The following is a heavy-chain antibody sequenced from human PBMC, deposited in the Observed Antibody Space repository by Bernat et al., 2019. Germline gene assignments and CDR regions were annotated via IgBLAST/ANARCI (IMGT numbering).Heavy chain of an antibody. CDR3: AKPHYDFWSGYYY. CDR2: ISGSGSST. V-gene: IGHV3-23*01. CDR1: GFTFSSSA. Sequence: EVQLLESGGGLVQPGGSLRLSCAASGFTFSSSAMSWVRQAPGKGLEWVSTISGSGSSTYYEDSVKGRFTISRDNSKNTLYLQMHSLRAEDTDVYYCAKPHYDFWSGYYYWGQGTLVTVSS. D-gene: IGHD3-3*01. J-gene: IGHJ4*02.